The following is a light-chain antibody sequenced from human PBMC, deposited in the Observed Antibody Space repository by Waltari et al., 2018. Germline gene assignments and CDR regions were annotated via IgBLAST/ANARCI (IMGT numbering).Light chain of an antibody. CDR3: SSYTTSATWV. Sequence: QSALTQPPSVSGSPGQSVNLSCAGTDSDVGFYNRFSWYQQPPGPAPKLIIYEVTNRPSGVPDRFSGSKSGNTASLTISGLQTEDEADYYCSSYTTSATWVFGGGTKLTVL. CDR1: DSDVGFYNR. CDR2: EVT. J-gene: IGLJ3*02. V-gene: IGLV2-18*02.